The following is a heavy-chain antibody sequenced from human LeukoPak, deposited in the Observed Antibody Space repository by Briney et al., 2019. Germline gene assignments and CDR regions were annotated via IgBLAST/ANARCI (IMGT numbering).Heavy chain of an antibody. V-gene: IGHV3-49*04. D-gene: IGHD5-18*01. CDR1: GFTFSSYA. CDR3: ARGPIQLWIHNAMDV. CDR2: IRSKAYRGTT. Sequence: GGSLRLSCAASGFTFSSYAMSWVRQAPGKGLEWVGFIRSKAYRGTTEYAPSVRGRFSISRDDSNSIAYLQMNTLQTEDTAVYYCARGPIQLWIHNAMDVWGQGTTVTVSS. J-gene: IGHJ6*02.